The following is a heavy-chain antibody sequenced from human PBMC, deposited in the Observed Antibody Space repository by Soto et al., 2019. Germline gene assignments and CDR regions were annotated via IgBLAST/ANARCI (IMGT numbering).Heavy chain of an antibody. J-gene: IGHJ4*02. CDR2: IGTAGDT. D-gene: IGHD3-22*01. CDR3: DSSGYYSVVYYFDY. Sequence: PGGSLRLSCAASGFTFSSYDMHWVRQATGKGLEWVSAIGTAGDTYYPGSVKGRFTISRENAKNSLYLQMNSLRAEDTAVYYCDSSGYYSVVYYFDYWGQGTLVTVSS. CDR1: GFTFSSYD. V-gene: IGHV3-13*01.